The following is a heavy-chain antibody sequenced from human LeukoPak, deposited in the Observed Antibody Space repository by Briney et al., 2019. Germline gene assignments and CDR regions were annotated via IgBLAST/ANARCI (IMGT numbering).Heavy chain of an antibody. V-gene: IGHV1-8*03. CDR1: GYTFTSYD. J-gene: IGHJ4*02. D-gene: IGHD3-9*01. CDR2: MNPNSGNT. Sequence: ASVKVSCKASGYTFTSYDINWVRQATGQGLEWMGWMNPNSGNTGYAQKFQGRVTITADESTSTAYMELSSLRSEDTAVYYCARASVLRYFDWLFTFDYWGQGTLVTVSS. CDR3: ARASVLRYFDWLFTFDY.